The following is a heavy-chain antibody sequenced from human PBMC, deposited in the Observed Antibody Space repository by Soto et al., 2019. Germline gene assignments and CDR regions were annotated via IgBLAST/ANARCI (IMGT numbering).Heavy chain of an antibody. CDR1: GFSLSTSGVG. V-gene: IGHV2-5*02. J-gene: IGHJ3*02. CDR2: IYWDDEK. Sequence: SGPTLVNPTQTLTLTCTFSGFSLSTSGVGVGWIRQPPGKALEWLALIYWDDEKSYSPSLKSRLTITKDTSKNQVVLTMTIMDPVDTATYYCAHRLLATPYDAFDIWGQGTMVTVSS. CDR3: AHRLLATPYDAFDI. D-gene: IGHD5-12*01.